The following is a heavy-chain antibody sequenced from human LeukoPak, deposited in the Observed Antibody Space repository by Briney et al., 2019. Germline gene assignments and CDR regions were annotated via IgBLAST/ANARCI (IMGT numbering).Heavy chain of an antibody. CDR1: RYTFTSYG. J-gene: IGHJ4*02. CDR2: ISAYNGNT. CDR3: ARHSYGSFELRS. D-gene: IGHD5-18*01. Sequence: ASVKVSCTASRYTFTSYGISWVRQAPGQRLEWMGWISAYNGNTNYAQKLQGRVTMTTDTSTSTAYMELRSLRSDDTAVYYCARHSYGSFELRSWGQGTLVTVSS. V-gene: IGHV1-18*01.